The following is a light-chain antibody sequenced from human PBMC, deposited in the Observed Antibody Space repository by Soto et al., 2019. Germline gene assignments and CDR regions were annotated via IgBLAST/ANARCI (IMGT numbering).Light chain of an antibody. J-gene: IGKJ5*01. CDR2: DAS. CDR1: QKLRNL. V-gene: IGKV1-5*01. Sequence: DIQLTQSPSTLSAAGGDSVTITCRASQKLRNLLAWYQQKPGRAPKPLIFDASTLRTGVPSRFSGSGSGSEFNFTITGLQPDDFATYFCQQYYTYATFGHGTRLEFK. CDR3: QQYYTYAT.